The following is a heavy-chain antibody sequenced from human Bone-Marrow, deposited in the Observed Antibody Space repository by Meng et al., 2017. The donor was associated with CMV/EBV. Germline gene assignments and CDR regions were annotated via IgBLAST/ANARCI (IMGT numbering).Heavy chain of an antibody. CDR1: GGSINSYY. D-gene: IGHD3-10*01. CDR2: IYYSGST. V-gene: IGHV4-59*08. J-gene: IGHJ4*02. CDR3: VRRVSGSSFRDY. Sequence: GSLRLSCTVAGGSINSYYWSWIRQPPGKGLEWIGYIYYSGSTNYNPSLKSRVTISVDTSKNQFSLKVDSVTAADTAVYYCVRRVSGSSFRDYWGQGTLVTVSS.